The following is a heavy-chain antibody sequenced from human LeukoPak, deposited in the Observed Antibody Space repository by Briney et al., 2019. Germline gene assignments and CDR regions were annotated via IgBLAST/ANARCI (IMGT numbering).Heavy chain of an antibody. Sequence: SETLSLTCTVSGVSISSSSYDAGWIRQPPGKGLEWVGSIYYSGSTYYNPSLKSRVTISVDTSKIPFSLKLSYVTVADTAVYYCARDRDIVVVVAATRDYYYGMDVWGQGTTVTVSS. J-gene: IGHJ6*02. D-gene: IGHD2-15*01. CDR3: ARDRDIVVVVAATRDYYYGMDV. CDR1: GVSISSSSYD. CDR2: IYYSGST. V-gene: IGHV4-39*07.